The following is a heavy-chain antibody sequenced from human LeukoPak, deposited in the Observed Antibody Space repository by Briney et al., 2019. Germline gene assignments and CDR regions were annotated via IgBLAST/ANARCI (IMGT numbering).Heavy chain of an antibody. J-gene: IGHJ5*02. CDR3: ERSGRWLLRNWFDP. V-gene: IGHV2-5*02. D-gene: IGHD6-19*01. Sequence: SGPTLVKPTQTLTLTCTFSGFSLSTSGVGVGWIRQPPGKALEWLALIYWDDDKRYSPSLKSRLTITKDTSKNQVVLTMTNMDPVDTATYYCERSGRWLLRNWFDPWGQGTLVTVSS. CDR2: IYWDDDK. CDR1: GFSLSTSGVG.